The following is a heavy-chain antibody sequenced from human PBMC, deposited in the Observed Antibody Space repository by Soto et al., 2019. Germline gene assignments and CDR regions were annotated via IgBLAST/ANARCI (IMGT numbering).Heavy chain of an antibody. Sequence: LSLTYAVSGGSISGGGYSWSWILQPRGKGLEWIGYIYHSGSTYYNPSLKSRVTISVDRSKNQFSLKLSSVTAADTAVYYCARATEWLRLEGYFDYWGQGTLVTVSS. V-gene: IGHV4-30-2*01. CDR2: IYHSGST. J-gene: IGHJ4*02. CDR3: ARATEWLRLEGYFDY. CDR1: GGSISGGGYS. D-gene: IGHD5-12*01.